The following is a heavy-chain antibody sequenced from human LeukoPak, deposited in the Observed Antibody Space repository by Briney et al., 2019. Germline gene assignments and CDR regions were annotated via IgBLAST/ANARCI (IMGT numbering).Heavy chain of an antibody. CDR1: GGSISPYY. J-gene: IGHJ5*02. V-gene: IGHV4-59*12. CDR3: ASGQVRYPS. Sequence: PSETLSLTCTVSGGSISPYYWSWIRQPPGKGLEWIGYIYYSGSTNYNPSLKSRVTISVDTSKNQFSLKLSSVTAADTAVYYCASGQVRYPSWGQGTLVTVSS. D-gene: IGHD2-2*02. CDR2: IYYSGST.